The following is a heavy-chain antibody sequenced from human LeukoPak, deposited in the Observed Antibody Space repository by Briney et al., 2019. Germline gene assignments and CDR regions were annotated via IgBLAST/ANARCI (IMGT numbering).Heavy chain of an antibody. CDR3: ARDLSTSSEDWWDY. J-gene: IGHJ4*02. CDR1: GFTFSDFY. Sequence: PGGSLRLSCAASGFTFSDFYMSWIRQAPGKGLEWISYISGSGSSIYYADSVRGRFTISRDNAKNSLYLQMNTLRAEDTAVYYCARDLSTSSEDWWDYWGQGTLVTVSS. D-gene: IGHD6-13*01. V-gene: IGHV3-11*01. CDR2: ISGSGSSI.